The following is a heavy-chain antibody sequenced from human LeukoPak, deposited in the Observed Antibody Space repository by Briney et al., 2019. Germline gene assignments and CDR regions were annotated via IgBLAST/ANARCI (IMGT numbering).Heavy chain of an antibody. CDR3: ARDERDYYGSGSYWDY. J-gene: IGHJ4*02. V-gene: IGHV4-34*01. CDR2: INHSGST. D-gene: IGHD3-10*01. Sequence: PGGSLRLSCAASGFTFSSYAMHWVRQAPGKGLEWIGEINHSGSTNYNPSLKSRVTISVDKSKNQFSLKLSSVTAADTAVYYCARDERDYYGSGSYWDYWGQGTLVTVSS. CDR1: GFTFSSYA.